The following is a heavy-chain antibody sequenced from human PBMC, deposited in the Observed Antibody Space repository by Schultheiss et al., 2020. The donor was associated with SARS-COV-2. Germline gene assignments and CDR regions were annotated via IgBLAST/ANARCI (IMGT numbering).Heavy chain of an antibody. CDR1: GYTFTSYG. D-gene: IGHD3-3*01. V-gene: IGHV1-18*01. CDR2: ISAYNGNT. Sequence: ASVKVSCKASGYTFTSYGISWVRQAPGQGLEWMGWISAYNGNTNYAQKLQGRVTMTTDTSTSTAYMELRSLRSDDTAVYYCARDAKTVAFWSGYQPYYYYGMDVWGRGTTVTGSS. CDR3: ARDAKTVAFWSGYQPYYYYGMDV. J-gene: IGHJ6*02.